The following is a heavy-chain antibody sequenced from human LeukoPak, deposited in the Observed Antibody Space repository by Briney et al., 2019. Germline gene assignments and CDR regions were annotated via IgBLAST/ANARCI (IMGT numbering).Heavy chain of an antibody. CDR3: AKDRVQAVATFCLDH. Sequence: GGSLRLSCAASGFTFTTYGMSWVRQAPGKGLEWVSGISGSGGSTYYADSVKGRFTISRDNSKNTLYLQMNSLRADDTAVYYCAKDRVQAVATFCLDHWGQGTLVTVSS. D-gene: IGHD5-12*01. J-gene: IGHJ4*02. V-gene: IGHV3-23*01. CDR2: ISGSGGST. CDR1: GFTFTTYG.